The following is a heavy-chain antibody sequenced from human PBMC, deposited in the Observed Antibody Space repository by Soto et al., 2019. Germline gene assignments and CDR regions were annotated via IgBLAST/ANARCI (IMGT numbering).Heavy chain of an antibody. Sequence: QVQLVESGGGVVQPGRSLRLSCAASGFTFSSYAMHWVRQAPGKGLEWVAVISYDGSNKYYAGSVKGRFTISRDNSKNTLYLQMNSLRAEDTAVYCCAQDRRPNYDYGMDVWGQGTTVTVSS. V-gene: IGHV3-30-3*01. J-gene: IGHJ6*02. CDR2: ISYDGSNK. CDR3: AQDRRPNYDYGMDV. D-gene: IGHD6-25*01. CDR1: GFTFSSYA.